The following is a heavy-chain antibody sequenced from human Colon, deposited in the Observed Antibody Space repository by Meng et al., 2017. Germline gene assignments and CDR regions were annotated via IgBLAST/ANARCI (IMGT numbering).Heavy chain of an antibody. D-gene: IGHD3-22*01. CDR2: IYTSGST. J-gene: IGHJ4*02. CDR3: ARVALNYYDSSWAYYFDY. CDR1: GGSIISGSYY. V-gene: IGHV4-61*02. Sequence: SDTLSLTCTVSGGSIISGSYYWSWIRQPPGKGLEWIGRIYTSGSTNYNTSLKSRVTISVDTSKNQFSLKLSSVTAADTAVYYCARVALNYYDSSWAYYFDYWGQGTLVTVSS.